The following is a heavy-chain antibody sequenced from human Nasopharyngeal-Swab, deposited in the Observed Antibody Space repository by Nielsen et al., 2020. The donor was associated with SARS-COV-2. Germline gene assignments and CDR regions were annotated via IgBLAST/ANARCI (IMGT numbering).Heavy chain of an antibody. V-gene: IGHV4-34*01. Sequence: SETLSLTCAVYGWSFSGSYWSWIRQPPGKGLEWIGEINHSGSTNYNPSLKSRFTISVDTSKNQFSLKLSSVTAADTAVYYCARGYDSSDYWGQGTLVTVSS. CDR1: GWSFSGSY. CDR3: ARGYDSSDY. D-gene: IGHD3-22*01. J-gene: IGHJ4*02. CDR2: INHSGST.